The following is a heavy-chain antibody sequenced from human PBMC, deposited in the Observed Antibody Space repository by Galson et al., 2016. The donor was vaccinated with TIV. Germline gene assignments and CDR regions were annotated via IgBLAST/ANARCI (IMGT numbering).Heavy chain of an antibody. CDR1: GYTFTSYY. Sequence: SVKVSCKASGYTFTSYYMHWVRQAPGQGLEWMGIINPSGGSTTYAQKFQGRVTMTRDTSTSTVYMELSSLRSEDTAVYYCARVLEVAGTDYWGQGTLVTVSS. CDR3: ARVLEVAGTDY. V-gene: IGHV1-46*01. CDR2: INPSGGST. J-gene: IGHJ4*02. D-gene: IGHD6-19*01.